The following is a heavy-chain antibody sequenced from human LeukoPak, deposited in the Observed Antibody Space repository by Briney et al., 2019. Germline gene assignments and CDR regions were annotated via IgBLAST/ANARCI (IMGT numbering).Heavy chain of an antibody. CDR2: TYYRSKWYN. Sequence: SQTLSLTCALSGDSVSSNSAAWNWIRQSPSRGLEWLGRTYYRSKWYNDYAVSVKSRITINPDTSKNQFSLQLNSVTPEDTAVYYCAGRGRSVWEPLDYWGQGTLVTVSS. J-gene: IGHJ4*02. CDR3: AGRGRSVWEPLDY. CDR1: GDSVSSNSAA. V-gene: IGHV6-1*01. D-gene: IGHD1-26*01.